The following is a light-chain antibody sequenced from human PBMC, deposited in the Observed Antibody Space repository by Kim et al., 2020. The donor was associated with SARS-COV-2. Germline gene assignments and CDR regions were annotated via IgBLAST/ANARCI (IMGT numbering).Light chain of an antibody. CDR3: ASWDDGLNGPV. CDR2: RNH. Sequence: GQMLTSAYSGSMANIENNFVYWYQPLPGAAPKLLVYRNHERPSGVPDRFSGSKSDPSASLAITGLRSADEADYYCASWDDGLNGPVFGGGTQLTVL. J-gene: IGLJ3*02. V-gene: IGLV1-47*01. CDR1: MANIENNF.